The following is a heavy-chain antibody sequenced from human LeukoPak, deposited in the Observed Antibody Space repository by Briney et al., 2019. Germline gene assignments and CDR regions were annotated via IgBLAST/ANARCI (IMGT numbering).Heavy chain of an antibody. CDR2: IKQDGSDK. V-gene: IGHV3-7*05. J-gene: IGHJ4*02. CDR3: ARGYMTADY. Sequence: GGSLRLSCVASGFTFNNYWMSWVRQAPGKGLEWVASIKQDGSDKYYVGSVRGRFTISRDNAKNSLYLQMSSLRAGDTGVYYCARGYMTADYWGQGSLVTVSS. CDR1: GFTFNNYW. D-gene: IGHD2-2*02.